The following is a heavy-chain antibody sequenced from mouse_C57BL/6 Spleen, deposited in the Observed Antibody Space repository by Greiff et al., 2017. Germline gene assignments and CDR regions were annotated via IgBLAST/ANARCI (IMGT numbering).Heavy chain of an antibody. Sequence: EVKVVESGGGLVKPGGSLKLSCAASGFTFSDYGMHWVRQAPEKGLEWVAYISSGRSTIYYADTVKGRFTISRDNAKNTLFLQMTSLRSEDTAMYYCAREQLGRDYFDYWGQGTTLTVSS. J-gene: IGHJ2*01. CDR2: ISSGRSTI. CDR1: GFTFSDYG. D-gene: IGHD4-1*02. CDR3: AREQLGRDYFDY. V-gene: IGHV5-17*01.